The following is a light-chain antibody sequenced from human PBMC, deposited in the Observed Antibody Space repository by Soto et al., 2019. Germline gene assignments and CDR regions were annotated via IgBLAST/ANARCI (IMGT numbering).Light chain of an antibody. CDR2: GND. J-gene: IGLJ3*02. V-gene: IGLV1-47*01. CDR1: RSNIGSNS. Sequence: QAVVTQPPSASRTPGQTVTISCSGSRSNIGSNSIYWLQQLPGAAPKLLIFGNDQRPSGVPDRFSGSKSGTSASLAISGFRSEDEGDYYCAVWDDSLSGVVFGGGTKLTVL. CDR3: AVWDDSLSGVV.